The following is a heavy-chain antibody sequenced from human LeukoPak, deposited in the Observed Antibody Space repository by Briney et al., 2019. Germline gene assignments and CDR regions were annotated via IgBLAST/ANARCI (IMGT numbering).Heavy chain of an antibody. J-gene: IGHJ6*02. V-gene: IGHV1-18*01. CDR2: ISAYNGNT. CDR3: AGTRGLDYYYGMDV. D-gene: IGHD3-10*01. CDR1: GYTFTSYG. Sequence: ASVKVSCKASGYTFTSYGISWVRQAPGQGLEWMGWISAYNGNTNYAQKLQGRVTMTTDTATCTAYMELRSLGSDDAAVYYCAGTRGLDYYYGMDVWGQGTTVTVSS.